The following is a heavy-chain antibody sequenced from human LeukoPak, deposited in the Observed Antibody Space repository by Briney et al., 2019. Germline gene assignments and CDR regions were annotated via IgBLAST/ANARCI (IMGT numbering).Heavy chain of an antibody. V-gene: IGHV3-30*18. CDR1: GFTFSSYG. CDR2: IPYDGSNT. J-gene: IGHJ4*02. Sequence: GRSLRLSCAVSGFTFSSYGMHWVRQAPGKGLEWVAVIPYDGSNTYYADSVKGRFTISRDNSKNMLYLQMNSLRAEDTAVYYCAKPYYYGSRSYMDYWGQGTLVTVSS. D-gene: IGHD3-10*01. CDR3: AKPYYYGSRSYMDY.